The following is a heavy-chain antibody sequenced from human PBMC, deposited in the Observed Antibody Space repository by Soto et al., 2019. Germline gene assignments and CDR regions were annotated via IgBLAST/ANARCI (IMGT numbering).Heavy chain of an antibody. V-gene: IGHV1-18*01. D-gene: IGHD5-12*01. CDR2: ISTYSGDT. CDR1: GYTFFTYD. Sequence: QVHLVQSGVEVKTPGASVKVSCQASGYTFFTYDISWVRQAPGQGLEWMGWISTYSGDTKYALKFQGRVTMTTDTSTTTAYLELRSLRSDDTAVYYCARHHGPTTSENGFDPWGQGTLVTVSS. CDR3: ARHHGPTTSENGFDP. J-gene: IGHJ5*02.